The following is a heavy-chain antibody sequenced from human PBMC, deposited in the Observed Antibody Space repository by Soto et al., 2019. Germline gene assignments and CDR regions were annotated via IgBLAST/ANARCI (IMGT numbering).Heavy chain of an antibody. J-gene: IGHJ5*02. D-gene: IGHD3-10*01. Sequence: SETLSLTCTVSGGSISSGGYYWSWIRQHPGKGLEWIGYIYYSGSTYYNPSLKSRVTISVDTSKNQFSLKLSSVTAADTAVYYCARDVGRSGSYYNGYNWFDPWGQGTLVTVSS. CDR1: GGSISSGGYY. CDR2: IYYSGST. V-gene: IGHV4-31*03. CDR3: ARDVGRSGSYYNGYNWFDP.